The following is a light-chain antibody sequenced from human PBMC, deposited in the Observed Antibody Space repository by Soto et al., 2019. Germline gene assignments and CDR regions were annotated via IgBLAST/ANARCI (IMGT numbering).Light chain of an antibody. V-gene: IGLV4-69*01. CDR3: QTWATVPDWV. Sequence: QSVLTQSPSSSASLGASVKLTCTLSSGHSTYAIAWHQQQPEKGPRYLMKLDSDGSHSKGDGIPDRFSGSSSGAERYLTISSLRSEDEADSYCQTWATVPDWVFCGGPKPAVL. CDR1: SGHSTYA. CDR2: LDSDGSH. J-gene: IGLJ3*02.